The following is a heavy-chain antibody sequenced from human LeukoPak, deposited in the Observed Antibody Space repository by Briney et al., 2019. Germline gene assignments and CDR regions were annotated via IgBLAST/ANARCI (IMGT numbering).Heavy chain of an antibody. CDR3: ARTILNHDFRSGDVINDY. CDR2: INPKSGGT. V-gene: IGHV1-2*02. D-gene: IGHD3-3*01. Sequence: ASVKVSCKASGYTFTGYYMHWVRQAPGQGFDWMGWINPKSGGTNYAQKFQGRVTMTRDTSISTAYMELSRLRSDDTAVYYCARTILNHDFRSGDVINDYWGQGTLVTVSS. CDR1: GYTFTGYY. J-gene: IGHJ4*02.